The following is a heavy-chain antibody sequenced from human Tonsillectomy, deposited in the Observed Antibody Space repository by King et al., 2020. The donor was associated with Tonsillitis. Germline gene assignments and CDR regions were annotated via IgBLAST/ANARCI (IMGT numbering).Heavy chain of an antibody. CDR2: ITDSGSKT. V-gene: IGHV3-23*04. D-gene: IGHD1-26*01. Sequence: VQLVESGGAWVQPGGSLRLSCAASGFAFSSYAMSWVRQAPGKGPEWVSAITDSGSKTYYADSVEGRLTISRDNSKHTLYLQMNSLRAEDTAISYCAGGSWGVGPYYGMDVWGRGTTVTVSS. CDR1: GFAFSSYA. CDR3: AGGSWGVGPYYGMDV. J-gene: IGHJ6*02.